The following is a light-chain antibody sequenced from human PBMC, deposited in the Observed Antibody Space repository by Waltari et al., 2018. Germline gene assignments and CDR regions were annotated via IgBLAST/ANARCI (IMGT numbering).Light chain of an antibody. Sequence: EVVMTQFTLSLSVTLGQPASISCRSSQSLVSRDGYTYFNWFQQRPGQSPRRLLYKVSNRDSGVPDRFGGSGSGTAFTLTISRVEAEDVGVYYCMQGTDWPWTFGQGTKVEIK. CDR1: QSLVSRDGYTY. J-gene: IGKJ1*01. CDR3: MQGTDWPWT. CDR2: KVS. V-gene: IGKV2-30*01.